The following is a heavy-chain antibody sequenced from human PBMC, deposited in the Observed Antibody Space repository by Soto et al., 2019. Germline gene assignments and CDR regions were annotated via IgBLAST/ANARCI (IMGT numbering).Heavy chain of an antibody. CDR1: GGSIIDSGSFY. CDR2: IYYSGST. D-gene: IGHD2-15*01. J-gene: IGHJ5*02. CDR3: ARGEVVASNWFYP. V-gene: IGHV4-31*03. Sequence: QVQMQESGPGLVKPSQTLYLTCSVSGGSIIDSGSFYWNWIRQHPGKGLEWIGYIYYSGSTYYNRALKSRATISIDTSKNQLSLKLTSVTDADTAIYYCARGEVVASNWFYPWGQGTLVTVSS.